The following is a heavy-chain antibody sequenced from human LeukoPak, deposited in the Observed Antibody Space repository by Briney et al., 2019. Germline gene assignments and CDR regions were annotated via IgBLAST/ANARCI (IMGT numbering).Heavy chain of an antibody. CDR2: ISWNSGSI. V-gene: IGHV3-9*01. D-gene: IGHD1-26*01. CDR3: ARARGSGSNFPTKTDYYFNY. Sequence: GGSLRLSCAASGFTFDDYAMHWVRQAPGKGLEWVSGISWNSGSIGYADSVKGRFTISKDNAKNSLYLQMNSLRAEDTALYYYARARGSGSNFPTKTDYYFNYWGQGTLVTVSS. J-gene: IGHJ4*02. CDR1: GFTFDDYA.